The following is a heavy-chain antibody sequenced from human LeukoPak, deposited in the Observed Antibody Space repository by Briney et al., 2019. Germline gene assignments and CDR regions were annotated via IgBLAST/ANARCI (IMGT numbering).Heavy chain of an antibody. CDR2: INPSGGST. D-gene: IGHD3-22*01. CDR1: GYTFTSYY. CDR3: AMNYYDSSGYYPPRRSFDY. J-gene: IGHJ4*02. Sequence: ASVKISCKASGYTFTSYYMHWVRQAPGQGLEWMGIINPSGGSTSYAQKFQGRVTMTRDTSTSTVYMELSSLRSEDTAVYYCAMNYYDSSGYYPPRRSFDYWGQGTLVTVSS. V-gene: IGHV1-46*01.